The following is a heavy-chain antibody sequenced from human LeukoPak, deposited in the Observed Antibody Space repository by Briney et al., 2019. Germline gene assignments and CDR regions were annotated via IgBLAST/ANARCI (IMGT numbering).Heavy chain of an antibody. CDR1: GGSFSGYY. CDR2: INHSGST. J-gene: IGHJ4*02. V-gene: IGHV4-34*01. CDR3: ARIHRYCSGGACCVLDN. D-gene: IGHD2-15*01. Sequence: PSETLSLTCAVYGGSFSGYYWSWIRQPPGKGLEWIGEINHSGSTNYNPSLKSRVTISVDTSKNQFSLKLSSVTAADTAVYYCARIHRYCSGGACCVLDNWGQGTLVAVSS.